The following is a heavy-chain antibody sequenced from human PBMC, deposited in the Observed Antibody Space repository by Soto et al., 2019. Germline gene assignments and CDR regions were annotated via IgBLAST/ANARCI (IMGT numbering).Heavy chain of an antibody. Sequence: GGSLRLSCAASGFTFSSYWMHWVRQAPGKGLVWVSRINSDGSSTSYADSVKGRFTISRDNAKNTLYLQMNSLRAEDTAVYYCARVGDSGYDYAAFDIWGQGTMVTVSS. V-gene: IGHV3-74*01. CDR3: ARVGDSGYDYAAFDI. CDR2: INSDGSST. J-gene: IGHJ3*02. CDR1: GFTFSSYW. D-gene: IGHD5-12*01.